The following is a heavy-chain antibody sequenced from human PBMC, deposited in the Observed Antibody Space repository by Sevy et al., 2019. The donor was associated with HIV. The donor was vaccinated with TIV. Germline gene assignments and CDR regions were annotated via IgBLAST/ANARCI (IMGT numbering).Heavy chain of an antibody. V-gene: IGHV4-59*08. D-gene: IGHD1-26*01. CDR1: GGSMTSLY. Sequence: SETRSLTCTVSGGSMTSLYWNWIRQPPGKGLEWIANIYYNGHINYNPALKSRVTLSLDTSKNQFSLRRSSVTAADTAMYYCAGENAWGRGYSWGQGTLVTVSS. CDR3: AGENAWGRGYS. J-gene: IGHJ4*02. CDR2: IYYNGHI.